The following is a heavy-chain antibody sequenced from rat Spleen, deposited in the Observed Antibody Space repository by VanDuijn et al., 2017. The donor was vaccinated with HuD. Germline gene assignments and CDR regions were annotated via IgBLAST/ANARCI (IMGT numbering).Heavy chain of an antibody. J-gene: IGHJ2*01. D-gene: IGHD1-12*03. CDR2: ISTGGGNT. V-gene: IGHV5S14*01. CDR1: GFTFSNYG. CDR3: ARGYDGYYHVGFDY. Sequence: EVQLVESGGGLVQPGRSLKLSCAASGFTFSNYGMAWVRQTPTKGLEWVASISTGGGNTYYRDSVKGRFTISRDNAKNTKYLQMDSLRSEDTATYYCARGYDGYYHVGFDYWGQGVMVTVSS.